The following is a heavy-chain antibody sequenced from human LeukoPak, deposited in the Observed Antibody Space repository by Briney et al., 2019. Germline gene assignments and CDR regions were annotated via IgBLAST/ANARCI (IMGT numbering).Heavy chain of an antibody. CDR2: INPNSGGT. CDR1: GYTFTGYY. CDR3: ASAYYDSSGYYLAAFDY. V-gene: IGHV1-2*02. D-gene: IGHD3-22*01. Sequence: GPSVKLSCKASGYTFTGYYMHRVRQAPRQGLEWMRWINPNSGGTNYAQKLQGRVTMTRDTSIGTTYMELSRLRSDDTAVYYWASAYYDSSGYYLAAFDYWGQGTLVTVSS. J-gene: IGHJ4*02.